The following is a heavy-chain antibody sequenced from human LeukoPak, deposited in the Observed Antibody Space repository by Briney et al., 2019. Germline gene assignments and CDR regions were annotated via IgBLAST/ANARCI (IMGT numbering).Heavy chain of an antibody. D-gene: IGHD3-3*01. CDR3: AKAGVYDFWSGYQRNAFDY. CDR1: GFTFSSYA. Sequence: GGSLRLSCAASGFTFSSYAMSWVRQAPGKGLEWVSAISGSGGSTYYADSVKGRFTISRDNSKNTLYLQMKSLRAEDTAVYYCAKAGVYDFWSGYQRNAFDYWGQGTLVTVSS. CDR2: ISGSGGST. J-gene: IGHJ4*02. V-gene: IGHV3-23*01.